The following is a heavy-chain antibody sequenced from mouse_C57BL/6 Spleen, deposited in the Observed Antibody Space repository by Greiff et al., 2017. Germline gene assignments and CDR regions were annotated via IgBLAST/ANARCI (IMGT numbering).Heavy chain of an antibody. CDR2: ITPSSGYT. Sequence: QVQLQQSGAELARPGASVKMSCKASGYTFTSYTMHWVKQRPGQGLEWIGYITPSSGYTKYNQKFKDKATLTADKSSSTAYMQLSSLTSEDSAVYYCARSGGSSYAMDYWGQGTSVTVSS. CDR1: GYTFTSYT. CDR3: ARSGGSSYAMDY. V-gene: IGHV1-4*01. D-gene: IGHD1-1*01. J-gene: IGHJ4*01.